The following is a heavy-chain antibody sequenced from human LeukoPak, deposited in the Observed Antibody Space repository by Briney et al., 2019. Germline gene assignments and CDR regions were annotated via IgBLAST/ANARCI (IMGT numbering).Heavy chain of an antibody. CDR3: ANLYGDSSNGMDV. V-gene: IGHV3-23*01. Sequence: GESLRLSCAASGFTFTSYAMTWVRQAPGKGLEWVSAISGSGASTYYADSVKGRFTISRDNSKNTLYLQMNSPRAEDTAVYYCANLYGDSSNGMDVWGQGTTVTVSS. J-gene: IGHJ6*02. D-gene: IGHD4-17*01. CDR2: ISGSGAST. CDR1: GFTFTSYA.